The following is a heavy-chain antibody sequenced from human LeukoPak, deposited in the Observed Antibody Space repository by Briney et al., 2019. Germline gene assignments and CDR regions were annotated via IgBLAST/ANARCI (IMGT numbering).Heavy chain of an antibody. J-gene: IGHJ4*02. CDR1: GFTFSGYA. CDR3: AKGNGYSYGRYYFDY. Sequence: GGSLRLPCAASGFTFSGYAMGWVRQAPGKGLEWVSAITASGGNTYYADSVKGRFTISRDNSKNTLYLQVNSLRAEDTAVYYCAKGNGYSYGRYYFDYWGQGTLVTVSS. V-gene: IGHV3-23*01. CDR2: ITASGGNT. D-gene: IGHD5-18*01.